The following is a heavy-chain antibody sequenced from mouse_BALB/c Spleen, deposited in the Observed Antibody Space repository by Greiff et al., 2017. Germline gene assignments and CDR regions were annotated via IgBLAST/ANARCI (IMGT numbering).Heavy chain of an antibody. CDR3: ARSIYYGYDVDY. D-gene: IGHD2-2*01. Sequence: EVMLVESGAELVRPGALVKLSCKASGFNIKDYYMHWVKQRPEQGLEWIGWIDPENGNTIYDPKFQGKASITADTSSNTAYLQLSSLTSEDTAVYYCARSIYYGYDVDYWGQGTTLTVSS. V-gene: IGHV14-1*02. CDR1: GFNIKDYY. CDR2: IDPENGNT. J-gene: IGHJ2*01.